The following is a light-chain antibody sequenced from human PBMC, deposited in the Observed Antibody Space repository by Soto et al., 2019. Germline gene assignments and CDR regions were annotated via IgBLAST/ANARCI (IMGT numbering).Light chain of an antibody. CDR1: QSVRSY. CDR2: DTS. J-gene: IGKJ3*01. Sequence: EIVLTQSPATLSLSPGERATLSCRASQSVRSYLAWYQQKPGQPPRLLIYDTSNRATGIPARFSGSGYGTDFTLTISSLVPEHFAVYYCQQRSNWPLVTFGPGTRVDIK. V-gene: IGKV3-11*01. CDR3: QQRSNWPLVT.